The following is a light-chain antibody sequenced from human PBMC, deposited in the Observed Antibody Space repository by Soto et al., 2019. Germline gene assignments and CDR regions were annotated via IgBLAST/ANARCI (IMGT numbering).Light chain of an antibody. CDR3: AAWDDGLNGPV. CDR1: ASNIGKNG. Sequence: QSVLTQPPSVSGAPGQGVTISCSGSASNIGKNGVNWYQQLPGKAPKLVVYYDDLLPSGVSDRFSGSNSGTSASLAISGLQSEDEADYFCAAWDDGLNGPVFGGGTKLTVL. J-gene: IGLJ3*02. CDR2: YDD. V-gene: IGLV1-36*01.